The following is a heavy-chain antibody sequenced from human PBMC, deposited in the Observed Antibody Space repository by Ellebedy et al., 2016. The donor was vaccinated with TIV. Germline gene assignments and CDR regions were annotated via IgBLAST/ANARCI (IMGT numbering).Heavy chain of an antibody. V-gene: IGHV3-11*01. D-gene: IGHD6-13*01. CDR1: GFTFSGYY. J-gene: IGHJ4*02. CDR3: ARLGVKAAAGAGDY. Sequence: GESLKISCAASGFTFSGYYMSWFRQAPGKGPEWVSYISYSGDLMYYADSVKGRFTTSRDNAENSLYLQMNSLRAEDTAVYYSARLGVKAAAGAGDYWGQGTLVIVSS. CDR2: ISYSGDLM.